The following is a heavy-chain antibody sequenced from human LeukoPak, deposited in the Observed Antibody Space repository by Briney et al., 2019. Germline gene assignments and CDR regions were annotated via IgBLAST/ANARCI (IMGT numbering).Heavy chain of an antibody. CDR2: FDPEDGET. D-gene: IGHD3-22*01. CDR3: ARSPPYYDSSGYSLGAFDI. Sequence: ASVKVSCKVSGYTLTELSMHWVRQAPGKGLEWMGGFDPEDGETIYAQKFQGRVTMTEVTSTDTAYMELSSLRSEDTAVYYCARSPPYYDSSGYSLGAFDIWGQGTMVTVSS. CDR1: GYTLTELS. J-gene: IGHJ3*02. V-gene: IGHV1-24*01.